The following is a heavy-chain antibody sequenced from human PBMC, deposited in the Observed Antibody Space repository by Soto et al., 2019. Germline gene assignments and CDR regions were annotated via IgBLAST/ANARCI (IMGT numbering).Heavy chain of an antibody. V-gene: IGHV3-66*01. Sequence: EVQLVESGGGLVQPGGSLRLSCAASGFTVSSNYMSWVRQAPGKGLEWVSVIYSGGSTYYADSVKGRFTISRDNSKNTLDLQMNSLRAEDTAVYYCARALRDYSSSWFFDYWGQGTLVTVSS. CDR3: ARALRDYSSSWFFDY. J-gene: IGHJ4*02. CDR2: IYSGGST. D-gene: IGHD6-13*01. CDR1: GFTVSSNY.